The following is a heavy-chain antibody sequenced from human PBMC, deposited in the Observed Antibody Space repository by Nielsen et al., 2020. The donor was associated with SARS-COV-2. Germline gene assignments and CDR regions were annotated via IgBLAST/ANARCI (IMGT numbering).Heavy chain of an antibody. CDR1: GFTFSSYG. CDR2: IWYDGSNK. Sequence: GESLKISCAVSGFTFSSYGMHWVRQAPGKGLEWVAVIWYDGSNKYYADSVKGRFTISRDNSKNTLYLQMNSLRAEDTAVYYCARRGGARFLVGYWGQGTLVTVSS. V-gene: IGHV3-33*01. D-gene: IGHD3-3*01. J-gene: IGHJ4*02. CDR3: ARRGGARFLVGY.